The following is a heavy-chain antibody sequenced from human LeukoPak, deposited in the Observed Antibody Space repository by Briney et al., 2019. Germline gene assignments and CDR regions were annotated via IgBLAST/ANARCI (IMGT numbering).Heavy chain of an antibody. CDR3: AKRGVVIRVFLVGFHKEAYYFDY. CDR2: IRVDGSDK. Sequence: PGGSLRLSCVASGFTFNNYWMSWVRQAPGKGLEWVANIRVDGSDKFYMDSVKGRFTISRDNAKNSLFLQMNSLRAEDTAVYFCAKRGVVIRVFLVGFHKEAYYFDYWGLGTLVTVSS. D-gene: IGHD3-10*01. V-gene: IGHV3-7*01. J-gene: IGHJ4*02. CDR1: GFTFNNYW.